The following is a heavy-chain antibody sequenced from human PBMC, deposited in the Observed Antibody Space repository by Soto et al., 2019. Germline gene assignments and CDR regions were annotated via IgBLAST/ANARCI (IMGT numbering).Heavy chain of an antibody. CDR2: ISGSGGNT. V-gene: IGHV3-23*01. CDR1: GFTSSSYA. J-gene: IGHJ4*02. D-gene: IGHD5-12*01. CDR3: AKQLNPGYSGYGSSFDY. Sequence: PGGSLRLSCAASGFTSSSYAMSWVRQTPGKGLEWVSAISGSGGNTYYADSVKGRFTISRDNSKNTLYLQVNSLRAEDTAVYYCAKQLNPGYSGYGSSFDYWGQGTLVTVSS.